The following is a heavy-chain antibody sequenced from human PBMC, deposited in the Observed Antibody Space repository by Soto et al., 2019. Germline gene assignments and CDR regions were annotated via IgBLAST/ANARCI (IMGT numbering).Heavy chain of an antibody. V-gene: IGHV3-33*08. D-gene: IGHD1-1*01. Sequence: GGSLRLSCAASGFSFRSYATHWVRQAPGKGLEWVDVIWYDGVNKYYADSVKGRLTISRHNSNNTLYVHMNSLKAEDTAVYYCVRDPYLGTAGRLASLHYWGPLTLGTVSS. CDR2: IWYDGVNK. CDR1: GFSFRSYA. J-gene: IGHJ4*02. CDR3: VRDPYLGTAGRLASLHY.